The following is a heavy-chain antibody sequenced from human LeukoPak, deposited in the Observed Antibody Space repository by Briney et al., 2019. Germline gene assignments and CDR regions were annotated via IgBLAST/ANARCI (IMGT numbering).Heavy chain of an antibody. CDR1: GGTFSSYA. J-gene: IGHJ5*02. D-gene: IGHD3-9*01. CDR2: IIPIFGTA. V-gene: IGHV1-69*05. CDR3: PRGPRGRYFDPNWSDP. Sequence: SVTVSYKASGGTFSSYAISWVREAPGQGLEWMGGIIPIFGTANYAQKFQGRVTITTDESTSTAYMELSSLRSEDTAVYYCPRGPRGRYFDPNWSDPWGQGTLVTVSS.